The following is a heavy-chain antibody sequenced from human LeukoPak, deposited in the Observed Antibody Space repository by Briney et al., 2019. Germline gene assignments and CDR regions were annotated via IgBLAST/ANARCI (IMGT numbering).Heavy chain of an antibody. Sequence: PGGSLRLSCAASGFTFSSYSMNWVRQAPGRGLEWVSSISSSSSYIYYADSVKGRFTISRDNAKNSLYLQMNSLRAEDTAVYYCARGLALEWLYPDWGQGTLVTVSS. CDR1: GFTFSSYS. J-gene: IGHJ4*02. CDR3: ARGLALEWLYPD. CDR2: ISSSSSYI. D-gene: IGHD3-3*01. V-gene: IGHV3-21*01.